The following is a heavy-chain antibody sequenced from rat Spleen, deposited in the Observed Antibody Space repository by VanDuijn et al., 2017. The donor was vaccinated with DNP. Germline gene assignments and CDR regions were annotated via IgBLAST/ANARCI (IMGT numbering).Heavy chain of an antibody. CDR3: ARHSGVYYGSSYVMDP. CDR1: GFSLTRHG. CDR2: IWADRST. Sequence: QVQLEESGPGLMQPSETLSLTCTVSGFSLTRHGVGWVRQPLGKGLVWLVTIWADRSTAYKSAVQSRLSISMNTSKGQVFLKMNSLQPEDTGTYYCARHSGVYYGSSYVMDPWGQGTSVTVSS. V-gene: IGHV2-72*01. D-gene: IGHD1-6*01. J-gene: IGHJ4*01.